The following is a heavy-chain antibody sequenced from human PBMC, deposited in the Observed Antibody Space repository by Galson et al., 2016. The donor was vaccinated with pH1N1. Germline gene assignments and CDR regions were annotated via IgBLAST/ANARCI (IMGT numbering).Heavy chain of an antibody. J-gene: IGHJ4*02. CDR3: ARPAEQQWLVILPFGY. CDR2: ISRSGSTI. V-gene: IGHV3-48*03. Sequence: FLRLSCAASGFAFSSYGMNWVRQAPGKGLEWVSHISRSGSTIHYADSVKGRFTVSRDNAKNSLYLQMNSLRAEDTAVYYCARPAEQQWLVILPFGYWGQGILVTVSS. CDR1: GFAFSSYG. D-gene: IGHD6-19*01.